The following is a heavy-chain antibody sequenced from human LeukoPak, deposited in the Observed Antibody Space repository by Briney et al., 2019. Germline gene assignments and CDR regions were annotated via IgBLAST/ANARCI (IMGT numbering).Heavy chain of an antibody. D-gene: IGHD3-9*01. V-gene: IGHV3-11*04. CDR2: ISSSGTTI. Sequence: GGSLRLSCAASGFTFSDYYMSWIRQAPGKGLEWVSYISSSGTTIYYADSVKGRFTISRDNAKNTLYLQMNSLRAEDTAVYYCARGADSGYSSDNWGQGTLVSVSS. CDR1: GFTFSDYY. J-gene: IGHJ4*02. CDR3: ARGADSGYSSDN.